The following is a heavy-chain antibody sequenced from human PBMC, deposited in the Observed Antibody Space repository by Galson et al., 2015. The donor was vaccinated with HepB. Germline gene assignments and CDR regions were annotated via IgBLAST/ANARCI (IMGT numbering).Heavy chain of an antibody. Sequence: LSLTCTVSGGSISSSSYYWGWIRQPPGKGLEWIGSIYYSGSTYYNPSLKSRVTISVDTSKNQFSLKLSSATAADTAVYYCASPSIVGATNFDYWGQGTLVTVSS. CDR3: ASPSIVGATNFDY. CDR1: GGSISSSSYY. J-gene: IGHJ4*02. D-gene: IGHD1-26*01. CDR2: IYYSGST. V-gene: IGHV4-39*01.